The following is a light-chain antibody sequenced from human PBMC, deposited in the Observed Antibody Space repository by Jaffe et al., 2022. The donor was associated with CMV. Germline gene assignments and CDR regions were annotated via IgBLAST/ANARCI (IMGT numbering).Light chain of an antibody. CDR3: QQFYNSPRT. J-gene: IGKJ1*01. CDR1: QTLLHSSNSKNY. Sequence: DIVLTQSPDSLTVSLGERATINCKSSQTLLHSSNSKNYLVWYQKKAGQPPKLLIYWASTRQSGVPDRFSGSGSGTDFTLTITNVQAEDVADYYCQQFYNSPRTFGQGTKVEIK. V-gene: IGKV4-1*01. CDR2: WAS.